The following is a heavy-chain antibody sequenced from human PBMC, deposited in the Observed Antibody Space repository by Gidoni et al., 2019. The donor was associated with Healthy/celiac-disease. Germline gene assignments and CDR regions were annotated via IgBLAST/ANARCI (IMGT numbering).Heavy chain of an antibody. Sequence: VQLQESGPGLVKPSETLSLPCPVSCGSISSYYWSWIRQPPGKGLEWIGYIYYSGSTNYNPSLKSRVTISVDTSKNQFSLKLSSVTAADTAVYYWARQDRAFDIWGQGTMVTVSS. CDR3: ARQDRAFDI. D-gene: IGHD2-15*01. J-gene: IGHJ3*02. CDR1: CGSISSYY. CDR2: IYYSGST. V-gene: IGHV4-59*01.